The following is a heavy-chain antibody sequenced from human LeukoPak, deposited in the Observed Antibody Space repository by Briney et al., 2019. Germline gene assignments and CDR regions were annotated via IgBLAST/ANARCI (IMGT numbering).Heavy chain of an antibody. CDR1: GFTFSSHW. CDR3: ARGMTVAANWFDP. J-gene: IGHJ5*02. D-gene: IGHD6-19*01. CDR2: INQDGGVQ. V-gene: IGHV3-7*04. Sequence: GGSLRLSCAASGFTFSSHWMNWVRHAPGKGLEWVANINQDGGVQYYVDSVKGRFTISRDNAENSLYLQKNSMRAEDTAVYYCARGMTVAANWFDPWGQGTLVTVSS.